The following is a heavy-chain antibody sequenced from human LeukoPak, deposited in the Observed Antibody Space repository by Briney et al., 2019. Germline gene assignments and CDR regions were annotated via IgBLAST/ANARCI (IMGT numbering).Heavy chain of an antibody. Sequence: SETLSCNCTVATGSISSYNWSWIGQRAGHGLEWIGRTYTSVSTYYNTSLSSRITVSVDTTKTAFTVMLSPVSAADTAEYYCGREGPYSSGWYGVSDRWGQGTLVTVSS. CDR2: TYTSVST. CDR3: GREGPYSSGWYGVSDR. CDR1: TGSISSYN. J-gene: IGHJ5*02. V-gene: IGHV4-4*07. D-gene: IGHD6-19*01.